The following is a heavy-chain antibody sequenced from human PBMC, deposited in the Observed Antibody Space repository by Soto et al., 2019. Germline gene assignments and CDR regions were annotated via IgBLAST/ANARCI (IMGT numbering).Heavy chain of an antibody. CDR1: GFIFRTYG. D-gene: IGHD2-15*01. J-gene: IGHJ6*02. V-gene: IGHV3-30*18. CDR2: ILNDGSSE. Sequence: GGSLRLSCAASGFIFRTYGMHWVRQAPGKGLEWVALILNDGSSEYYADSVKGRFTISRDNSKNMLYLQMNSLRVEDTAMYYCANGRYSSPPGMDVWGQGTTVTVSS. CDR3: ANGRYSSPPGMDV.